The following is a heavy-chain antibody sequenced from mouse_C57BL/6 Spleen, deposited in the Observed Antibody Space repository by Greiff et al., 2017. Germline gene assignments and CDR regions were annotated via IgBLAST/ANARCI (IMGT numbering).Heavy chain of an antibody. CDR2: IYPRSGNT. CDR1: GYTFTSYG. Sequence: QVQLQQSGAELARPGASVKLSCKASGYTFTSYGISWVKQRTGQGLEWIGEIYPRSGNTYYNEKFKGKATLTADKSSSTAYMELRSLTSEDSAVYFCARPDYGSSHWYFDVWGTGTTVTVSS. J-gene: IGHJ1*03. V-gene: IGHV1-81*01. CDR3: ARPDYGSSHWYFDV. D-gene: IGHD1-1*01.